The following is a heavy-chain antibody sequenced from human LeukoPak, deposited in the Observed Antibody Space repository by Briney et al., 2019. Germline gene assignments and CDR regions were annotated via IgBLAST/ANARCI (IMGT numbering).Heavy chain of an antibody. J-gene: IGHJ6*02. CDR2: IYYSGST. Sequence: KTSETLSLTCTVSGGSISSYYWSWIRQPPGKGLEWIGYIYYSGSTNYNPSLKSRVTKSVDTSKNQFSLKLSSVTAADTAVYYCARQSDTAMVPYYYYGMDVWGQGTTVTVSS. D-gene: IGHD5-18*01. V-gene: IGHV4-59*08. CDR1: GGSISSYY. CDR3: ARQSDTAMVPYYYYGMDV.